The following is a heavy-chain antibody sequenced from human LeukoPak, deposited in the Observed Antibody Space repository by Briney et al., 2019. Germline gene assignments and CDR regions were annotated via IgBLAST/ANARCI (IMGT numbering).Heavy chain of an antibody. CDR2: IYSGGST. CDR1: GFTVSSNY. J-gene: IGHJ4*02. Sequence: GGSLRLSCAASGFTVSSNYMSWVRQAPGKGLEWVSVIYSGGSTYYADSVKGRFTISRDNSKNTLYLQMNSLRAEDTAVYYCARALLYSSGCAFDYWGQGTLVTVSS. V-gene: IGHV3-66*01. CDR3: ARALLYSSGCAFDY. D-gene: IGHD6-19*01.